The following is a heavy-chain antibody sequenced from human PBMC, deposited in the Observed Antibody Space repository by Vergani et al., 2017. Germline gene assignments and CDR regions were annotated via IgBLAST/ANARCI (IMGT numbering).Heavy chain of an antibody. V-gene: IGHV4-59*01. CDR1: GGSLSSYY. D-gene: IGHD3-10*01. CDR2: IYYSGST. CDR3: ARVHVGGWVPAFDI. Sequence: QVQLQESGPGLVKPSETLSLTCTVSGGSLSSYYWSWILLPPGKGLEWIWYIYYSGSTNYNPSLKRRVTISVDTSQTQFSLKLSSVTAADTAVYYCARVHVGGWVPAFDIWGQGTMVTVSS. J-gene: IGHJ3*02.